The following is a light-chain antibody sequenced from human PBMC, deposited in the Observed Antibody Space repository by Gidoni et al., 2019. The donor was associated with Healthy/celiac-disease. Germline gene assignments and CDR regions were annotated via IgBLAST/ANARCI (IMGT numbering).Light chain of an antibody. CDR2: DAS. V-gene: IGKV3-11*01. Sequence: EIVLTQSPATLSSSPGERATLSCRASQRVSSYLAWYLQKPGHAPSLLIYDASNRATGIPSRFSGSGSGPDFTLTISILVPEDFAVYYCHHRSHWPLTFGGGTKVEIK. CDR1: QRVSSY. CDR3: HHRSHWPLT. J-gene: IGKJ4*01.